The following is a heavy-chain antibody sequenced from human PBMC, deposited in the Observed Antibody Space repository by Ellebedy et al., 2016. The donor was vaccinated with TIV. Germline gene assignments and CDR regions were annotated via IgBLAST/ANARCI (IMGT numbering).Heavy chain of an antibody. Sequence: SGPTLVKPTQTLTLTCPFSGVSVSSSGMRVSWIRQTPGKALEWLARIDWDGAKFYNTSLKTRLTISRDTSKNQVVLTMTNMDPVDTATYFCARIDSTGYYQYWGQGTLVTVSS. CDR2: IDWDGAK. V-gene: IGHV2-70*04. D-gene: IGHD3-9*01. CDR1: GVSVSSSGMR. CDR3: ARIDSTGYYQY. J-gene: IGHJ4*02.